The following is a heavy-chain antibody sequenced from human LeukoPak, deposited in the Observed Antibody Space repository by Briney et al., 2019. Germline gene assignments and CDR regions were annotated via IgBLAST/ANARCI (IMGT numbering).Heavy chain of an antibody. J-gene: IGHJ4*02. V-gene: IGHV3-30-3*01. CDR2: ISKDGYNT. D-gene: IGHD4-17*01. CDR1: GFRFSDYA. CDR3: ARNDYGTYYFDY. Sequence: GGSLRLSCAASGFRFSDYAVHWIRQALGKGLEWVAIISKDGYNTDYADSVKGRFTISRDNSKNTLYLQMNSLRVEDTALYYCARNDYGTYYFDYWGQGTLVTVSS.